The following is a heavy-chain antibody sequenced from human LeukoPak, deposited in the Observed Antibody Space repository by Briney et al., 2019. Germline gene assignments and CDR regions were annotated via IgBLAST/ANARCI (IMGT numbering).Heavy chain of an antibody. Sequence: GGSLRLSCAASGFTFSSYAMSWVRQAPGKGLEWVSGISVSGTSTSNADSVKGRFTIFRDNAKNSLYLQMNSLRAEDTAVYYCARTYYYGSAWDYWGQGTLVTVSS. D-gene: IGHD3-10*01. CDR1: GFTFSSYA. CDR3: ARTYYYGSAWDY. CDR2: ISVSGTST. V-gene: IGHV3-23*01. J-gene: IGHJ4*02.